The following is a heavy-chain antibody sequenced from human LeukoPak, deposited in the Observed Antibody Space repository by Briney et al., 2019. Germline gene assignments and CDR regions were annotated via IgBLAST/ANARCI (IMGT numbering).Heavy chain of an antibody. CDR1: GGSISSYY. CDR2: IYYSGST. J-gene: IGHJ4*02. Sequence: SETLSLTCTVSGGSISSYYWSWIRQPPGKGLEWIGYIYYSGSTNYNPSLKSRVTISVDTSKNQFSLKLSSVTAADTAVYYCARVDDILTGYYDCWGQGTLVTVSS. V-gene: IGHV4-59*08. CDR3: ARVDDILTGYYDC. D-gene: IGHD3-9*01.